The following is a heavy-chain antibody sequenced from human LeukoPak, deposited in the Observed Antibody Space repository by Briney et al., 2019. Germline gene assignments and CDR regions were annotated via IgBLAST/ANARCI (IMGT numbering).Heavy chain of an antibody. CDR1: GFRFTSYA. V-gene: IGHV3-23*01. Sequence: GGSLRLSCAASGFRFTSYAMIWIRQVPGKGLEWVAAISGSGGSTYYSDPVKGRFTISRDTSDNTLHLKMSTLTTDDTAVYFCAKLGAYRVYSLIDFWGQGIPVTVSS. CDR2: ISGSGGST. CDR3: AKLGAYRVYSLIDF. D-gene: IGHD3-16*01. J-gene: IGHJ4*02.